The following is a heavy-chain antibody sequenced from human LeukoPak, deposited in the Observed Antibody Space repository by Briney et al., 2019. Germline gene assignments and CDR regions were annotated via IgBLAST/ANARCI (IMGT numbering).Heavy chain of an antibody. CDR3: ARGPFRTLRPKPNFDY. CDR2: INHSGST. J-gene: IGHJ4*02. V-gene: IGHV4-34*01. Sequence: SETLSLTCAVYGGSFSGYYWSWIRQPPGKGLEWIGEINHSGSTNYNPSLKSRATISVDTSKNQFSLKLSSVTAADTAVYYCARGPFRTLRPKPNFDYWGQGTLVTVSS. D-gene: IGHD3-16*01. CDR1: GGSFSGYY.